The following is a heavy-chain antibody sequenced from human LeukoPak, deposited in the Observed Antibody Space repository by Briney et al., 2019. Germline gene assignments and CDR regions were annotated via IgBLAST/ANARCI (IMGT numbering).Heavy chain of an antibody. J-gene: IGHJ4*02. CDR2: ISWNGVTT. Sequence: GGSLRLSCAASGFTFDDYSVHWVRQAPGKGLEWVSLISWNGVTTYYADSVKGRFTISRDKSKNSLYLQMNSLISEDTASYYCAKERGTSGYFDYWGQGTLVTVSS. D-gene: IGHD1-1*01. V-gene: IGHV3-43*01. CDR1: GFTFDDYS. CDR3: AKERGTSGYFDY.